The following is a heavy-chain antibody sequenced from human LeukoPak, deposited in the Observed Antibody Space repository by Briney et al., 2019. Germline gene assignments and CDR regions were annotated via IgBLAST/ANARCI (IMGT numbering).Heavy chain of an antibody. CDR3: AGERGGYGFY. CDR2: IRYDGSNK. J-gene: IGHJ4*02. D-gene: IGHD5-12*01. V-gene: IGHV3-30*02. Sequence: GGSLRLSCAASGFTFSSYGMHWVRQAPGRGLEWVAFIRYDGSNKYYADSVKGRFTISRDNSKNTLYLQMNSLRPDDTAVYYCAGERGGYGFYWGQGTLVTVSS. CDR1: GFTFSSYG.